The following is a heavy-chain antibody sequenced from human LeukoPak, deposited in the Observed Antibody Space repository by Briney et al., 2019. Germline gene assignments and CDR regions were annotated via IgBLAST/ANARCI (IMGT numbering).Heavy chain of an antibody. D-gene: IGHD1-26*01. CDR1: GFTFSDYN. CDR2: IYSGGST. CDR3: AKEPILAVGATTLYYFDY. Sequence: PGGSLRLSCAASGFTFSDYNMNWVRQAPGKGLEWVSVIYSGGSTYYAGSVKGRFTISRDNSKNTLYLQMNSLRAEDTAVYYCAKEPILAVGATTLYYFDYWGQGTLVTVSS. V-gene: IGHV3-53*01. J-gene: IGHJ4*02.